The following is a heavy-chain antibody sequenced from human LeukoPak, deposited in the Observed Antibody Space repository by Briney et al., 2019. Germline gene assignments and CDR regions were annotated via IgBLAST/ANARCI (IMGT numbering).Heavy chain of an antibody. CDR2: ISGSGGST. CDR1: GFTFRIYA. Sequence: GGSLRLSCAGSGFTFRIYAMSWVRQAPGKGLEWVSAISGSGGSTYYADSVKGRFTISRDNSKNTLYLQMNSLRVEDTAVYYCTKPPYDTDVYNYFDYWGQGTPVTVSS. D-gene: IGHD5-24*01. CDR3: TKPPYDTDVYNYFDY. V-gene: IGHV3-23*01. J-gene: IGHJ4*02.